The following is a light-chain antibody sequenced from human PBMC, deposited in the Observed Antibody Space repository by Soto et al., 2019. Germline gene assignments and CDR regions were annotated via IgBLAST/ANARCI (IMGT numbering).Light chain of an antibody. Sequence: EIVLTQSPGTLSMSPGERATLSCRASQSVSSSALAWYQQTPGQAPRLLIFNAYNRATGIPDRFSGSGSGTDFTLTISRLEPEDFAVYFCQQYSSSPTF. CDR3: QQYSSSPT. V-gene: IGKV3-20*01. J-gene: IGKJ1*01. CDR1: QSVSSSA. CDR2: NAY.